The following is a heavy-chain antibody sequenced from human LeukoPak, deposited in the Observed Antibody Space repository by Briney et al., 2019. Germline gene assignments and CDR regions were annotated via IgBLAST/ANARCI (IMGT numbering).Heavy chain of an antibody. D-gene: IGHD5-24*01. V-gene: IGHV4-39*07. CDR3: AQDRPDGYNGDY. CDR1: GGSISSSSYY. J-gene: IGHJ4*02. Sequence: SETLSLTCTVSGGSISSSSYYWGWIRQPPGKGLEWIGGIYYSGSTYYNPSLKSRVTIPVDTSKNQFSLKLSSVTAADTAVYYCAQDRPDGYNGDYWGQGILVTVSS. CDR2: IYYSGST.